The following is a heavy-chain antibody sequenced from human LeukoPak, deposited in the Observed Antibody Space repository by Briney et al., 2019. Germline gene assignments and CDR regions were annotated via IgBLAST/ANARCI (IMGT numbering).Heavy chain of an antibody. CDR1: GFTFSSYW. J-gene: IGHJ6*03. D-gene: IGHD3-3*01. Sequence: GGSLRLSCAASGFTFSSYWMSWVRQAPGKGLESVANIKQDGSEKYYVDSVKGRFTISRDNAKNSLYLQMNSLRAEDTAVYYCARDSRDDFWSGYYSGYYYYYMDVWGKGTTVTVSS. CDR2: IKQDGSEK. V-gene: IGHV3-7*01. CDR3: ARDSRDDFWSGYYSGYYYYYMDV.